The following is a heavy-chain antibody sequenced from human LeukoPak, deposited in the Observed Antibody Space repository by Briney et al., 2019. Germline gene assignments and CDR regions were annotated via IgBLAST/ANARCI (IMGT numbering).Heavy chain of an antibody. D-gene: IGHD1-7*01. CDR2: INPNSGGT. CDR3: ARGYNWNYYFDY. CDR1: GYTFTGYY. J-gene: IGHJ4*02. Sequence: ASVKVSCKASGYTFTGYYMHWVRQAPGQGLEWMGWINPNSGGTNYAQKFKGRVTMTRDTSISTAYMELSRLRSDDTAVYYCARGYNWNYYFDYWGQGTLVTVSS. V-gene: IGHV1-2*02.